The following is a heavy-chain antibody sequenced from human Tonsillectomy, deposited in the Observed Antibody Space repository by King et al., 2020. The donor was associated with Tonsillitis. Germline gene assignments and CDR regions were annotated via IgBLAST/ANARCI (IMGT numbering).Heavy chain of an antibody. V-gene: IGHV1-8*01. Sequence: VQLVESGGEVKKPGASVKVSCKASGYTFTSYDINWVRQATGQGLEWMGWMNPNSDNTGYAQKFQGRVTITRNTSISTAYMELSSLRTEDTAVYYCARGRYSKPTDYWGQGALVAVSS. CDR2: MNPNSDNT. CDR3: ARGRYSKPTDY. J-gene: IGHJ4*02. D-gene: IGHD4-11*01. CDR1: GYTFTSYD.